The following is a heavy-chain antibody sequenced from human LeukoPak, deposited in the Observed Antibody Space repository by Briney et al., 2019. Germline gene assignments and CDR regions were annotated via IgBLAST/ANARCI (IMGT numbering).Heavy chain of an antibody. CDR2: FTWDGGST. CDR3: AKDRAARGRGNYFYMDV. Sequence: GGSLRLYCAASEFTFEDYAMSWAGQAPGKGLDWVSHFTWDGGSTSSADSVEGRFTISRDNRENSLYVQMNSLRPEDTALDYCAKDRAARGRGNYFYMDVWGKGTTVTVSS. J-gene: IGHJ6*03. D-gene: IGHD2/OR15-2a*01. CDR1: EFTFEDYA. V-gene: IGHV3-43D*03.